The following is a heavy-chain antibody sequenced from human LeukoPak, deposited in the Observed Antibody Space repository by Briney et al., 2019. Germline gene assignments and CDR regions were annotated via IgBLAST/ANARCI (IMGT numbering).Heavy chain of an antibody. D-gene: IGHD6-19*01. V-gene: IGHV4-34*01. CDR2: INHSGST. CDR3: ARRSGWWFLNYYGMDV. J-gene: IGHJ6*02. CDR1: GGSFSGYY. Sequence: SETLSLTCAVYGGSFSGYYWSWIRQPPGKGLEWIGEINHSGSTNYNPSLKSRVTISVDTSKNQFSLKLSSVTAADTAVYYCARRSGWWFLNYYGMDVWGQGTTVTVSS.